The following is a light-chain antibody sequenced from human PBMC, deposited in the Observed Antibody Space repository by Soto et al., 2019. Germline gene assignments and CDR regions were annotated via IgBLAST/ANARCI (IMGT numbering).Light chain of an antibody. CDR3: HKYNSDPL. J-gene: IGKJ4*01. Sequence: DIQMTQSPSSLSASVGDRVPITCRTSQGISNYLAWYQQKSGKAPKLLIYLASTLRSGVSSRFSGSRSGTDFTLTISSLQPEDVATYYCHKYNSDPLFGGGTKVDIK. V-gene: IGKV1-27*01. CDR1: QGISNY. CDR2: LAS.